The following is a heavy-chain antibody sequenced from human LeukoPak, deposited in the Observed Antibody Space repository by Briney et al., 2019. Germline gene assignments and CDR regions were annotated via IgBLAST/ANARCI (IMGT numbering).Heavy chain of an antibody. CDR1: GFTFSGSA. V-gene: IGHV3-73*01. CDR2: IRSKANSYAT. J-gene: IGHJ5*02. Sequence: GGSLRLSCAASGFTFSGSAMHWVRQASGKGLEWVGRIRSKANSYATAYAASVKGRFTISRDDTKNTAYLQMNSLKTEDTAVYYCTSYYDSSGAWGQGTLVTVSS. CDR3: TSYYDSSGA. D-gene: IGHD3-22*01.